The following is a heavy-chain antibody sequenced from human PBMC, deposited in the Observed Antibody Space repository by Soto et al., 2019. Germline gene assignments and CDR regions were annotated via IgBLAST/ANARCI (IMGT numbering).Heavy chain of an antibody. D-gene: IGHD1-26*01. CDR1: GFTFSSYA. J-gene: IGHJ4*02. Sequence: PGGSLRLSCAASGFTFSSYAMHWVRQAPGKGLEWVAVISYDGSNKYYADSVKGRFTISRDNSKNTLYLQMNSLRAEDTAVYYCARDSGDSGSYLDYWGQGTLVTVSS. CDR2: ISYDGSNK. V-gene: IGHV3-30-3*01. CDR3: ARDSGDSGSYLDY.